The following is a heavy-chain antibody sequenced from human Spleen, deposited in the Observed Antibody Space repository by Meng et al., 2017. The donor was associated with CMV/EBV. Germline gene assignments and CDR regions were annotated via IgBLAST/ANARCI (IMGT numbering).Heavy chain of an antibody. D-gene: IGHD5-12*01. Sequence: VQSVKSGAEVKKPGASVKVSCKASGYTFTGYYMHWVRQAPGQGLEWMGWINPNSGGTNYAQKFQGRVTMTRDTSISTAYMELSRLRSDDTAVYYCARGWQWEYSGYDMTWFDPWGQGTLVTVSS. CDR3: ARGWQWEYSGYDMTWFDP. V-gene: IGHV1-2*02. J-gene: IGHJ5*02. CDR1: GYTFTGYY. CDR2: INPNSGGT.